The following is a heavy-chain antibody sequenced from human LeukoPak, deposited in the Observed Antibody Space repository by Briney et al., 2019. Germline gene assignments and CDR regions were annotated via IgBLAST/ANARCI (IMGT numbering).Heavy chain of an antibody. CDR1: GFTFSSYG. D-gene: IGHD3-10*01. CDR3: AKTYGSGSYMDY. Sequence: GGSLRLSCAASGFTFSSYGMHWVRQAPGKGLEWVAVISYDGSNKYYADSVKGRLTISRDNSKNTLYRQMNSLRAEDTAVYYCAKTYGSGSYMDYWGQGTLVTVSS. CDR2: ISYDGSNK. J-gene: IGHJ4*02. V-gene: IGHV3-30*18.